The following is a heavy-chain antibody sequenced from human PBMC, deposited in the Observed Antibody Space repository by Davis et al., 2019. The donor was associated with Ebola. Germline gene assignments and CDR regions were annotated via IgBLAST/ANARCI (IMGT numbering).Heavy chain of an antibody. Sequence: GESLKISCAASGFTFSSYGMHWVRQAPGKGLEWVAVISYDGSNKYYADSVKGRFTISRDNSKNTLYLQMNSLRAEDTAVYYCAKDPSFSNYEYYFDYWGQGTLVTVSS. CDR2: ISYDGSNK. CDR3: AKDPSFSNYEYYFDY. V-gene: IGHV3-30*18. D-gene: IGHD4-11*01. CDR1: GFTFSSYG. J-gene: IGHJ4*02.